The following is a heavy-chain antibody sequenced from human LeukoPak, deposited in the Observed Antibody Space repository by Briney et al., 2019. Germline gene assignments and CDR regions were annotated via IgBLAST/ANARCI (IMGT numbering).Heavy chain of an antibody. Sequence: SQTLSLTCALSGDSFSSNSAAWHWLRQSPSRGLEWLGRTYYRYKWYNDYAVSVKSRITINPDTSKNQFSLQLNSVTPEDTAVYYCARDRLGGDWYFDLWGRGTLVTVSS. D-gene: IGHD3-3*01. CDR3: ARDRLGGDWYFDL. J-gene: IGHJ2*01. CDR1: GDSFSSNSAA. V-gene: IGHV6-1*01. CDR2: TYYRYKWYN.